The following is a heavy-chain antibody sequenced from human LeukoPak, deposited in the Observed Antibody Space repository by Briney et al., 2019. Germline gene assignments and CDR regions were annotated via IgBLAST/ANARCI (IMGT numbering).Heavy chain of an antibody. CDR2: TYYRSKWYT. CDR3: ASSSLRGSDAFDI. J-gene: IGHJ3*02. D-gene: IGHD3-16*01. Sequence: SQTLSLTCAISGDSVSNNNAAWNWIRQSPSRGLEWLGRTYYRSKWYTDYAVSVSSRITINPDASKNQFSLQLNSVTPEDTAVYYCASSSLRGSDAFDIWGQGTMVSVSS. V-gene: IGHV6-1*01. CDR1: GDSVSNNNAA.